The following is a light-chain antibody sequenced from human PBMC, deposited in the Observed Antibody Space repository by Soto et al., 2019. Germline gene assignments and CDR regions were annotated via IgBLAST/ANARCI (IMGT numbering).Light chain of an antibody. CDR2: HAT. CDR1: QSVRSN. V-gene: IGKV3-15*01. Sequence: EIVMTQSPATLSVSPGERVTLSCRASQSVRSNLAWYQQKVGQPPRLLIHHATTRATAIPARFSGSGSGTDFTLTITSLQSEDFAVYYCQQYENWPPFTFGGGTKVEIK. CDR3: QQYENWPPFT. J-gene: IGKJ4*01.